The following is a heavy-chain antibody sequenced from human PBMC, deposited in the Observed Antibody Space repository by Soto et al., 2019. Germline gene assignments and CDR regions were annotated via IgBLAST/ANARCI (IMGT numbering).Heavy chain of an antibody. CDR3: VRHRIEVVWRGFDS. D-gene: IGHD1-1*01. V-gene: IGHV4-39*01. J-gene: IGHJ4*02. CDR1: ADSSSFSNDY. Sequence: PSETLSLTCTVSADSSSFSNDYWGWIRHPPGKGLQWIGSSSYNGGTFYNPSLKGRVAMSVDASKKLCSLQVTAVTAADTAVYYCVRHRIEVVWRGFDSWGQGSPVTVS. CDR2: SSYNGGT.